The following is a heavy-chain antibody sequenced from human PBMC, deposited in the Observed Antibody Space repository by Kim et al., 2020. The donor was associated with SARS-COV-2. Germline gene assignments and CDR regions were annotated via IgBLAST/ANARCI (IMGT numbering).Heavy chain of an antibody. CDR3: AKTLPGVTYFNY. D-gene: IGHD2-21*02. J-gene: IGHJ4*02. V-gene: IGHV3-23*01. CDR1: GFTIDTDA. CDR2: ITGGGGST. Sequence: GGSLRLSCAASGFTIDTDAMSWVRQAPGKGLEWVSTITGGGGSTYYGDSVKGRFAISRDNSKNTLYLQMNSLRAEDTAIYYCAKTLPGVTYFNYWGQGNLVTVSS.